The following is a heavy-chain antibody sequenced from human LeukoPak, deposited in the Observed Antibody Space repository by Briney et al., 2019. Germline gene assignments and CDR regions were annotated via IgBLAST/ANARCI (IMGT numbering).Heavy chain of an antibody. J-gene: IGHJ6*02. CDR3: TGHRCDSGWDLGARDYYYYGMDV. CDR2: FDLGDGQT. V-gene: IGHV1-24*01. D-gene: IGHD5-12*01. CDR1: GYTLSQFV. Sequence: ASVKVSCKVSGYTLSQFVMHWVRQAPGKGLEWMGGFDLGDGQTTYAQRFQGRVSMTEDTSTDTAYMELSILSSDDTAVYYCTGHRCDSGWDLGARDYYYYGMDVWGQGTTVTVSS.